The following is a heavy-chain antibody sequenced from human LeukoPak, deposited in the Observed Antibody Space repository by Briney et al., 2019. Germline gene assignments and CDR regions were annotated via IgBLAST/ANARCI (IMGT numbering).Heavy chain of an antibody. CDR3: ARGASGDYDNWFDP. CDR2: INAGNGNT. CDR1: GYTFTNYA. D-gene: IGHD4-17*01. J-gene: IGHJ5*02. V-gene: IGHV1-3*01. Sequence: ASVNVSCKASGYTFTNYAMHWVRQAPGQRPEWMGWINAGNGNTEYSQKFQDRVTITRDISASTGYMELSSLRSEDTAVYYCARGASGDYDNWFDPWGQGTLVTVSS.